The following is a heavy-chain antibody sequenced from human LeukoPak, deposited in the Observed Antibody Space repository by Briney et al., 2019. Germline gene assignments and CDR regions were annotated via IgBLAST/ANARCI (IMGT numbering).Heavy chain of an antibody. D-gene: IGHD3-10*01. CDR1: GASISSYY. CDR3: ARHDTRGGAYDI. CDR2: IHYSGII. Sequence: SETLSLTCTVSGASISSYYWSWIRQPPGKGLEYIGYIHYSGIINYNPSLKSRVTISVDTSKNQFSLRLSSVTAADTAVYYCARHDTRGGAYDIWGQGTMVTVSS. J-gene: IGHJ3*02. V-gene: IGHV4-59*08.